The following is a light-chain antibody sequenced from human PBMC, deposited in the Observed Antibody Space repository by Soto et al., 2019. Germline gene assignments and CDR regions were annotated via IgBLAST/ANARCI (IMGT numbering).Light chain of an antibody. Sequence: EFALTQSPCTLSLSPGARATLSCRASQSIDKNYLTWYQQKPGQAPRVLIYDASTRATGIPDRFSGSGSGTEFTLTISSLQPDDFATYYCQHYNSYSEAFGQGTKVDI. CDR2: DAS. J-gene: IGKJ1*01. V-gene: IGKV3-20*01. CDR3: QHYNSYSEA. CDR1: QSIDKNY.